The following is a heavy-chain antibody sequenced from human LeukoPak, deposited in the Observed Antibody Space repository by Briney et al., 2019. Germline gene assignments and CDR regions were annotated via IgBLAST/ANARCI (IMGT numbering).Heavy chain of an antibody. D-gene: IGHD1-14*01. J-gene: IGHJ4*02. V-gene: IGHV1-18*01. CDR2: ISTYNDKT. CDR3: ARDGSYRLFDF. Sequence: ASVKVSFKASGYTFNDYGVSWVRQAPGQGLEWMGWISTYNDKTNYAQKFQGRGTLTTDTSTSTVDMELRSLTSDDTAVYYCARDGSYRLFDFWGEGTLVTVFS. CDR1: GYTFNDYG.